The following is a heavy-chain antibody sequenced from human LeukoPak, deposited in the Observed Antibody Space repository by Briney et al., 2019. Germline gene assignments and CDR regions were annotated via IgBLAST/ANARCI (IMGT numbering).Heavy chain of an antibody. CDR3: ARDWQGSPGYYFHH. CDR2: ISYDETNK. J-gene: IGHJ4*02. CDR1: GFSFSSYA. D-gene: IGHD2-2*01. Sequence: GGSLRLSCAASGFSFSSYAMHWVRQAPGKGLEWVAVISYDETNKYYGDSVKGRFTISRDNSKNTLYLQMNSLRAEDTAVYYCARDWQGSPGYYFHHWGQGTLVTVSS. V-gene: IGHV3-30*04.